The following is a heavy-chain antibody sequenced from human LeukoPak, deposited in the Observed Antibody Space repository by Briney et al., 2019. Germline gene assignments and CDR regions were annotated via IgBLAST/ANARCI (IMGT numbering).Heavy chain of an antibody. Sequence: GGSLRLSCAASGFTFSSFWMSWVRQAPGKGLEWVANIKHDGSDKYYVDSVKGRFTISRDNAKNSLYLQMNSLEAEDTAVYYCTTTPWHIVVVTSIPGIDAFDTWGQGTMVIVSS. CDR3: TTTPWHIVVVTSIPGIDAFDT. CDR2: IKHDGSDK. J-gene: IGHJ3*02. V-gene: IGHV3-7*03. CDR1: GFTFSSFW. D-gene: IGHD2-21*02.